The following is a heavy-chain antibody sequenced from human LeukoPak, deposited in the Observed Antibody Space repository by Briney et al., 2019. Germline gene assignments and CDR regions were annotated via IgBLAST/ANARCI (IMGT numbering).Heavy chain of an antibody. J-gene: IGHJ4*02. Sequence: SETLSLTCTVSGGSISSSSYYGGWIRQPPGKGLEWIGCICYSGSTYYNPSLKSRVTISVDTSKNQFSLKLSSVTAAHTAVYDCARLQEDYGYYVLAATFLSWYFDYGAQGPLVTVSS. CDR3: ARLQEDYGYYVLAATFLSWYFDY. CDR2: ICYSGST. V-gene: IGHV4-39*01. D-gene: IGHD4-17*01. CDR1: GGSISSSSYY.